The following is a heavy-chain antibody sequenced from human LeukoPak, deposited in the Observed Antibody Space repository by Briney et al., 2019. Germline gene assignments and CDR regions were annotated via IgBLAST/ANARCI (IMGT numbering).Heavy chain of an antibody. CDR1: GFTFSSYA. CDR3: ATRDRLTIGYAFDI. D-gene: IGHD4/OR15-4a*01. CDR2: ISGSGGST. Sequence: GGSLRLSCAASGFTFSSYAMSWVRQAPGKGLEWVSAISGSGGSTYYADSVKGRFTIPRDNSKNTLYLQMNSLRAEDTAVYYCATRDRLTIGYAFDIWGQGTMVTVSP. V-gene: IGHV3-23*01. J-gene: IGHJ3*02.